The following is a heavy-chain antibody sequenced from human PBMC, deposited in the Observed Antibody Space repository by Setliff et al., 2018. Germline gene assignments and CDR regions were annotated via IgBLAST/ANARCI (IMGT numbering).Heavy chain of an antibody. J-gene: IGHJ4*02. CDR2: IIPMFGTA. V-gene: IGHV1-69*05. D-gene: IGHD6-6*01. CDR1: GGTFSSYA. Sequence: SVKVSCKASGGTFSSYAISWVRQAPGQGLEWMGGIIPMFGTANYAQKFQGRVTITRDESMTTAYMEVSSLRSEDTAMYYCARGGIAARPGSWVYFDYWGQGTLVTVS. CDR3: ARGGIAARPGSWVYFDY.